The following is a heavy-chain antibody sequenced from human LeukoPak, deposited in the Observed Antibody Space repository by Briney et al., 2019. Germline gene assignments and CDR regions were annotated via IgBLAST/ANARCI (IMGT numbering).Heavy chain of an antibody. Sequence: GGSLRLSCAASGFTFSSYAMSWVRQAPGKGLEWVSAISGSGGSTYYADSVKGRFTISRDNSKNTLYLQMNSLRAEDTAVYYCARGRSSSWDYNWFDPWGQGTLVTVSS. CDR3: ARGRSSSWDYNWFDP. J-gene: IGHJ5*02. D-gene: IGHD6-13*01. V-gene: IGHV3-23*01. CDR1: GFTFSSYA. CDR2: ISGSGGST.